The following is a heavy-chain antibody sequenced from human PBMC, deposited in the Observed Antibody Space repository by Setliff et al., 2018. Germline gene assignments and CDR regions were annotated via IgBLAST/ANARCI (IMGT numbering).Heavy chain of an antibody. CDR1: GASISSYY. J-gene: IGHJ4*02. D-gene: IGHD3-10*01. CDR2: IYTSGTT. V-gene: IGHV4-4*08. CDR3: ARIAYGSGSYYFDY. Sequence: SETLSLTCSVSGASISSYYWSWIRQPPGKGLEWIGYIYTSGTTKYNPSLKSRVTISIDTSKSQFSLNLSSVTAADTAVYYCARIAYGSGSYYFDYWGQGTLVTVPS.